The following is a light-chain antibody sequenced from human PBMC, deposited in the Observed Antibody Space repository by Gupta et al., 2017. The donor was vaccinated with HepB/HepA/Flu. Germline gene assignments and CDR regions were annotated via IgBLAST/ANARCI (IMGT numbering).Light chain of an antibody. V-gene: IGLV1-47*01. CDR1: SSNIGRNY. CDR3: AAWVDSLSEEV. Sequence: QSVLTQPPSASGTPGQRVTISCSGVSSNIGRNYVYWYLQLPGTAPKLLIYRNNQRPSGVPDRFSGSKSGTSASLAISGLRSEDEADYYCAAWVDSLSEEVFGTGTKVTVL. J-gene: IGLJ1*01. CDR2: RNN.